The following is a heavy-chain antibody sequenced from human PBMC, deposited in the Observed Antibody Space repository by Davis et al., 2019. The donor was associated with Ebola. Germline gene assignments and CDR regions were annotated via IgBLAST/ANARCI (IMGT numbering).Heavy chain of an antibody. CDR2: ISYSGNT. J-gene: IGHJ4*02. V-gene: IGHV4-59*06. CDR1: GGSVSNYY. CDR3: ATGAYYGSGYYFDY. Sequence: SETLSLTCTVSGGSVSNYYWSWIRQPPGKGLEWIGYISYSGNTYYNPSLKSRVTISVDTSENHFSLKLSSVTAADTAVYYCATGAYYGSGYYFDYWGQGTLVTVSS. D-gene: IGHD3-10*01.